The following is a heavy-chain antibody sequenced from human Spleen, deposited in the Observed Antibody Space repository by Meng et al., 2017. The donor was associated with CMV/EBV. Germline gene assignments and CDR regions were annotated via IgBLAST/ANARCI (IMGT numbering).Heavy chain of an antibody. CDR1: GFTFSSYE. CDR3: ARFKYHDFWSGYYTGMGYFDY. D-gene: IGHD3-3*01. CDR2: ISSTGTNK. Sequence: GGSLKISCAASGFTFSSYEMNWVRQAPGKGLEWISYISSTGTNKYYADSVRGRYTISRNNAKNSLYLQMNSLRAEDTAVYYCARFKYHDFWSGYYTGMGYFDYWGQGTLVTVSS. V-gene: IGHV3-48*03. J-gene: IGHJ4*02.